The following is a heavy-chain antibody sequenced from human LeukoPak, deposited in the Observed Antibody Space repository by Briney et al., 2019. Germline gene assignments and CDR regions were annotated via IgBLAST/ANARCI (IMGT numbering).Heavy chain of an antibody. J-gene: IGHJ3*02. CDR2: IKQDGSEK. D-gene: IGHD3-10*01. CDR3: ARDFGTYGSGSFDAFDI. V-gene: IGHV3-7*01. CDR1: GFTFSSYW. Sequence: GGSLRLSCAASGFTFSSYWMHWVRQAPGKGLEWVANIKQDGSEKYYVDSVKGRFTISRDNAKNSLYLQMNSLRAEDTAVYYRARDFGTYGSGSFDAFDIWGQGTMVTISS.